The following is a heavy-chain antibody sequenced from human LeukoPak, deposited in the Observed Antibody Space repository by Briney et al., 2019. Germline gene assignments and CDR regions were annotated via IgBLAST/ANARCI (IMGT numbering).Heavy chain of an antibody. Sequence: GGSLRLSCAASGLTFSRYWPTWVRQAPGKGXXXXXXXXXDGSEKNYVDSVKGRFTISRDNAKSSLYLQMNSLRDEDTAVYHCVSRGCTANACFVSSFNCFDHWGQGSLVTVSS. D-gene: IGHD2-8*02. J-gene: IGHJ4*02. CDR2: XXXDGSEK. V-gene: IGHV3-7*03. CDR1: GLTFSRYW. CDR3: VSRGCTANACFVSSFNCFDH.